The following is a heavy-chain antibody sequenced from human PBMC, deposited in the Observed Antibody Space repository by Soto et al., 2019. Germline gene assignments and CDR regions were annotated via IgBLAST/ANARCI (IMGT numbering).Heavy chain of an antibody. D-gene: IGHD3-9*01. CDR2: IYPGDSDT. Sequence: GESLKISCKGSGYSFTSYWIGWVRQMPGKGLEWMGIIYPGDSDTRYSPSFQGQVTISADKSITTAYLQWSSLKASVTAMYYCARLSLKNKNANWFDPWGQGTLVTVSS. J-gene: IGHJ5*02. CDR3: ARLSLKNKNANWFDP. CDR1: GYSFTSYW. V-gene: IGHV5-51*01.